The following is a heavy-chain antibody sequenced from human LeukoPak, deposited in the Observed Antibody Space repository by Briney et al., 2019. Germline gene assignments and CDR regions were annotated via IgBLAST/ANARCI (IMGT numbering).Heavy chain of an antibody. V-gene: IGHV3-7*03. D-gene: IGHD3-22*01. J-gene: IGHJ4*02. CDR3: ARDPYYYDSSVNY. CDR1: GFTFSSYW. Sequence: PGGSLRLSCAASGFTFSSYWMSWVRQAPGKGLEWVANIEQDGSEENYVDSVKGRFTISRDNAKNSLYLQMNSLRAEDTAVYYCARDPYYYDSSVNYWGQGTLVTVSS. CDR2: IEQDGSEE.